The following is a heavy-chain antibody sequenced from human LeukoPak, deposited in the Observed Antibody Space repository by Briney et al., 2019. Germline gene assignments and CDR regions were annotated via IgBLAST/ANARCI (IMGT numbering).Heavy chain of an antibody. CDR3: ARPVLKGYDNCGY. Sequence: ASVKVSCKASGYTFTGYYMHWVRQAPGQGLEWMGRINPNSGGTNYAQKFQGRVTMTRDTSISTAYMELSRLRSDDTAVYYCARPVLKGYDNCGYGGQGTLVTVSS. J-gene: IGHJ4*02. V-gene: IGHV1-2*06. CDR2: INPNSGGT. CDR1: GYTFTGYY. D-gene: IGHD1-20*01.